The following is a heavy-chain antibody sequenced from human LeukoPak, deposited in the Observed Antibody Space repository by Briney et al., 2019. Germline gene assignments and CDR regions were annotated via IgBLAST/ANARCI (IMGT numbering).Heavy chain of an antibody. CDR1: GYSFTSYG. CDR2: ISAYNGNT. V-gene: IGHV1-18*01. CDR3: ARWPPHDFNMDV. Sequence: ASVNVSCKASGYSFTSYGISWVRQAPGQGLEWMGWISAYNGNTNYAQKLQGRVTMTTDTSTSTAYMELRSLRSDDTAVYYCARWPPHDFNMDVWGKGTTVTVSS. J-gene: IGHJ6*03. D-gene: IGHD3-3*01.